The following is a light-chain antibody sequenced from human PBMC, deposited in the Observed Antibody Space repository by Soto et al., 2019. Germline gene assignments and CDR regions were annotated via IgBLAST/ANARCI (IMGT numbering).Light chain of an antibody. V-gene: IGKV1-5*03. CDR2: KAS. CDR1: QTISSW. Sequence: DIQMTQSPSTPSGSVGDRVTITCRASQTISSWLAWYQQKPGKAPKLLIYKASTSKSGVPSRLSGSGSGTEFTLTISSLQPDDSATYYCQQYNSYWTFGQGTKVDIK. CDR3: QQYNSYWT. J-gene: IGKJ1*01.